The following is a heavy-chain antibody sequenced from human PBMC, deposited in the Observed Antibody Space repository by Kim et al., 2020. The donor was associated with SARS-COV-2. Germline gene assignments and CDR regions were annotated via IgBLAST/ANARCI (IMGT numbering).Heavy chain of an antibody. CDR2: INSDGSST. Sequence: GGSLRLSCAASGFTFSSYWMHWVRQAPGKGLVWVSRINSDGSSTSYADSVKGRFTISRDNAKNTLYLQMNSLRAEDTAVYYCARVLNSSSWYYYYYYYGMDVWGQGTTVTVSS. J-gene: IGHJ6*02. V-gene: IGHV3-74*01. CDR3: ARVLNSSSWYYYYYYYGMDV. CDR1: GFTFSSYW. D-gene: IGHD6-13*01.